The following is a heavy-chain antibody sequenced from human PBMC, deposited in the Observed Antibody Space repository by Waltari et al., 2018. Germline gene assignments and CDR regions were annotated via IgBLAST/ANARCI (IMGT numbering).Heavy chain of an antibody. D-gene: IGHD6-6*01. CDR3: ARDRSDVWYSSSGNDAFDI. Sequence: QVQLVQSGAEVKKPGASVKVSCKASGYTFTGYYMHWVRQAPGQGLEWMGRINPNSGGTNYAQKFQGRVTMTRDTSISTAYMELSRLRSDDTAVYYCARDRSDVWYSSSGNDAFDIWGQGTMVIVSS. CDR1: GYTFTGYY. J-gene: IGHJ3*02. CDR2: INPNSGGT. V-gene: IGHV1-2*06.